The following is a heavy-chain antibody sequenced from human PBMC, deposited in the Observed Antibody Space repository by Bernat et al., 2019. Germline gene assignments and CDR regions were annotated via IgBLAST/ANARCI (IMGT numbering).Heavy chain of an antibody. V-gene: IGHV4-39*01. CDR3: ARWEFSSSWYLGWFDP. J-gene: IGHJ5*02. CDR2: VFHSGST. D-gene: IGHD6-13*01. CDR1: GGSISSGGYF. Sequence: QLQLQESGPGLVKPSETLSLTCTVSGGSISSGGYFWGWIRQPPGKGLEWIGSVFHSGSTFYNPSLRSRVTVSVDTSKNQFSLRLSSVTAADTAVYYCARWEFSSSWYLGWFDPWGQGTLVTVSS.